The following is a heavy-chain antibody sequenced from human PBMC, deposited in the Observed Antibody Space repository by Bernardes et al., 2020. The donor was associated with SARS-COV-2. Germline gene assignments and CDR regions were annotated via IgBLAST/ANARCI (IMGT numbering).Heavy chain of an antibody. CDR2: IYPANGDT. D-gene: IGHD4-17*01. CDR3: AKQSHDFGDSRFDF. J-gene: IGHJ4*02. CDR1: GYTFTDHY. Sequence: ASVKVSCKASGYTFTDHYIHWVRQPPGQGLEWMGWIYPANGDTSYAQKFQGRVTMTRDTSIGTAYMEVRSLTSDDTAVYYCAKQSHDFGDSRFDFWGQGTLVTVSS. V-gene: IGHV1-2*02.